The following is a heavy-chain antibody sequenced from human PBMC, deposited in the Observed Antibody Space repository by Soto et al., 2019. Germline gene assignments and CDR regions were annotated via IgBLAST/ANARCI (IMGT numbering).Heavy chain of an antibody. CDR1: GYKFTDYW. CDR3: ARQNYYGSGSEDFDS. J-gene: IGHJ4*02. D-gene: IGHD3-10*01. V-gene: IGHV5-51*01. CDR2: IYPGDSET. Sequence: GESLKISCNGSGYKFTDYWIGWVRQMPGKGLEWMGIIYPGDSETRYSPSFQGQVTISADKSISTAYLQWSSLKASDTAMYYCARQNYYGSGSEDFDSWGQGTMVTVSS.